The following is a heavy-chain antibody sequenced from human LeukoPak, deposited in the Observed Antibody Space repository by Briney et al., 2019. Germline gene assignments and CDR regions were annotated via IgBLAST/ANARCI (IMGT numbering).Heavy chain of an antibody. Sequence: ASVKVSCKASGYTFTGYYMHCVRQAPGQGLEWMGWINPNSGGTNYAQKFQGRVTMTRDTSISTAYMELSRLRSDDTAVYYCARDRGPSGWDLDYWGRGTLVTVSS. J-gene: IGHJ4*02. CDR1: GYTFTGYY. V-gene: IGHV1-2*02. CDR3: ARDRGPSGWDLDY. D-gene: IGHD6-19*01. CDR2: INPNSGGT.